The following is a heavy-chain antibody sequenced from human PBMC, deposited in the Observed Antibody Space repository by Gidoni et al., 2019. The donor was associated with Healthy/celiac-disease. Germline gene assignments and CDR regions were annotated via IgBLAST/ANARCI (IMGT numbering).Heavy chain of an antibody. J-gene: IGHJ4*02. CDR2: IKSKTDGGTT. CDR1: GFTFSNAW. D-gene: IGHD3-22*01. Sequence: EVQLVESGGGLVKPGGSLRLSCAASGFTFSNAWMSWVCQAPGKGLEWVGRIKSKTDGGTTDYAAPVKGRFTISRDDSKNTLYLQMNSLKTEDTAMYYCTSQTYYYDSSGYPEDYWGQGTLVTVSS. CDR3: TSQTYYYDSSGYPEDY. V-gene: IGHV3-15*01.